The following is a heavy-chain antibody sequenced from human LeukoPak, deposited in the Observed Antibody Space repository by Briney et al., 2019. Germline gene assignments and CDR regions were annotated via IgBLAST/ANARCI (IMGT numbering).Heavy chain of an antibody. J-gene: IGHJ4*02. D-gene: IGHD2-15*01. CDR1: GGSFSGYY. CDR3: ARGNLHCSGGSCYGHFDY. Sequence: SETLSLTCAVYGGSFSGYYWSWIRQPPGKGLEWIGEINHSGSTNYNPSLKGRVTISVDTSKNQFSLKLSSVTAADTAVYYCARGNLHCSGGSCYGHFDYWGQGTLVTVSS. CDR2: INHSGST. V-gene: IGHV4-34*01.